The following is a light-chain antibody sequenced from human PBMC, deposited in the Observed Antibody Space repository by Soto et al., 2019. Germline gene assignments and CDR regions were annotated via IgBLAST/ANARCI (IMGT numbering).Light chain of an antibody. CDR1: QSVSHY. Sequence: EIVLTQSPATLSLSPGERATLSCRASQSVSHYLAWYQQRPGQAPRLLIYDASSRAPGIPARFSGSGSGTDFTLTISSLEPEDFAVYYCQQCNTWPPITYGQSTRLEI. J-gene: IGKJ5*01. CDR2: DAS. V-gene: IGKV3-11*01. CDR3: QQCNTWPPIT.